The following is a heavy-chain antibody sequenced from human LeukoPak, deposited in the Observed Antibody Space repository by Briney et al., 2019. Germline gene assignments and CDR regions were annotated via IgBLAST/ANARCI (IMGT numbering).Heavy chain of an antibody. D-gene: IGHD3-3*01. CDR1: RYTFTSYG. Sequence: PWASVNVSCKGSRYTFTSYGISGVRQAPGQGLEWMGWISAYNGNKNYAQTLQGRVTLTTHTSTRTPYMELRSLRTDDTAVYYWARDQESERPFDYWGEGTLVTVSS. CDR2: ISAYNGNK. CDR3: ARDQESERPFDY. V-gene: IGHV1-18*01. J-gene: IGHJ4*02.